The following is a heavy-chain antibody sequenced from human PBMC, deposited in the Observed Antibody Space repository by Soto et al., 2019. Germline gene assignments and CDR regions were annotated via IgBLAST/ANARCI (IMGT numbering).Heavy chain of an antibody. CDR1: GGTFSSYA. D-gene: IGHD5-12*01. Sequence: GASVKVSCKASGGTFSSYAISWARQAPGQGLEWMGGIIPIFGTANYAQKFQGRVTITADESTSTAYMELSSLRSEDTAVYYCARCRDGYKTYYYYGMDVWGQGTTVTVSS. J-gene: IGHJ6*02. CDR3: ARCRDGYKTYYYYGMDV. V-gene: IGHV1-69*13. CDR2: IIPIFGTA.